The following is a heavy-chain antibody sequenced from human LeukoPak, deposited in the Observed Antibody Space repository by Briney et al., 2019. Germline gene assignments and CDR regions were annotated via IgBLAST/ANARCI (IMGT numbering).Heavy chain of an antibody. CDR1: GYTFTSYG. J-gene: IGHJ5*02. V-gene: IGHV1-18*01. CDR2: ISAYNGNT. Sequence: ASVKVSCKASGYTFTSYGISWVRQAPGQGLEWMGWISAYNGNTNYAQKLQGRVTMTTDTSTSTAYMELRSLRSDDTAVYYCAREYCSSTSCYTGWFDPWGQGTLVTVSS. CDR3: AREYCSSTSCYTGWFDP. D-gene: IGHD2-2*02.